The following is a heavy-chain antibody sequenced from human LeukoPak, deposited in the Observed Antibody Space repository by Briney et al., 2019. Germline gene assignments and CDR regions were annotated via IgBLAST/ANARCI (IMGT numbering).Heavy chain of an antibody. CDR1: GFTFSSYG. CDR2: ISYDGSNK. J-gene: IGHJ4*02. CDR3: TTDEQVATH. Sequence: GGSLRLSCAASGFTFSSYGMHWVRQAPGKGLEWVAVISYDGSNKYYADSVKGRFTISRDNSKNTLYLQMNSLRAEDTAVYYCTTDEQVATHWGQGTLVTVSS. V-gene: IGHV3-30*03. D-gene: IGHD1-26*01.